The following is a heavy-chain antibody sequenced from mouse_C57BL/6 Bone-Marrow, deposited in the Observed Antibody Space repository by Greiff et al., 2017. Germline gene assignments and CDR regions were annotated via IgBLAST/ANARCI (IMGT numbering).Heavy chain of an antibody. Sequence: EVHLVESGPELVKPGASVKISCKASGYSFTDSNMNWVKQSNGKSLEWIGVINPNYGTTSYNQKFKGKATLTVDQSSSTAYMQLNSLTSEDSAVYYCARSGVVATDWYFDVWGTGTTVTVSS. J-gene: IGHJ1*03. V-gene: IGHV1-39*01. CDR1: GYSFTDSN. CDR3: ARSGVVATDWYFDV. CDR2: INPNYGTT. D-gene: IGHD1-1*01.